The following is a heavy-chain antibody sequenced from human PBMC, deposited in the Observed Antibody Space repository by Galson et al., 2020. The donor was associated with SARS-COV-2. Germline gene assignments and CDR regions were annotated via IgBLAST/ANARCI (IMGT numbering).Heavy chain of an antibody. CDR3: ASSPYCGGDCYPYYFDY. CDR2: IHYSGST. D-gene: IGHD2-21*02. Sequence: ETSETLSLTCTVSGGSISSYYWSWIRQPPGKGLEWIGYIHYSGSTNYNPSLKSRVTISVDTSKNQFSLKLSSVTAADAAVYYCASSPYCGGDCYPYYFDYWGQGTLVTVSS. CDR1: GGSISSYY. V-gene: IGHV4-59*08. J-gene: IGHJ4*02.